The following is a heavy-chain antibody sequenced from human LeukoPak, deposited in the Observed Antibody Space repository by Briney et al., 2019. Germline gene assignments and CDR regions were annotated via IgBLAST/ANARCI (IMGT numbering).Heavy chain of an antibody. J-gene: IGHJ6*02. Sequence: ASVKVSRKASGGTFSSYAISWVRPAPGQGLEWMGWINPNSGGTNYAQKFQGRVTMTRDTSISTAYMELSRLRSDDTAVYYCARDPEDYYYGMDVWGQGTTVTVSS. CDR1: GGTFSSYA. CDR2: INPNSGGT. CDR3: ARDPEDYYYGMDV. V-gene: IGHV1-2*02.